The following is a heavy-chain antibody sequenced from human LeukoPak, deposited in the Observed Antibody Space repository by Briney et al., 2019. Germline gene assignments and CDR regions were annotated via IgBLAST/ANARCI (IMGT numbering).Heavy chain of an antibody. V-gene: IGHV4-39*01. J-gene: IGHJ4*02. D-gene: IGHD2-2*01. Sequence: SEILSVTCTVSGGSISSYYWNWIRQPPGKGLEWIGSIYYSGSTYYNPSLKSRVTISLDPYKNRFSLKLSSVTAADTAVYYCARLYQGTVVFDYWGQGTLVTVSS. CDR1: GGSISSYY. CDR2: IYYSGST. CDR3: ARLYQGTVVFDY.